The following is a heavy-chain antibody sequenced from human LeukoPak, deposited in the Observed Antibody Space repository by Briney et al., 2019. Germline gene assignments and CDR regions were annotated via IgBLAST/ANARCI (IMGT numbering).Heavy chain of an antibody. CDR3: ARDNYGDSFDY. D-gene: IGHD4-17*01. CDR1: GFTFSSYG. J-gene: IGHJ4*02. CDR2: IWYDGSNK. V-gene: IGHV3-33*01. Sequence: SGGSLRLSCAASGFTFSSYGMHWVRQAPAKGLGGGAVIWYDGSNKYYADSVEGRFTISRDNSKNTLYLQMNSLRAEDTAVYYCARDNYGDSFDYWGQGTLVTVSS.